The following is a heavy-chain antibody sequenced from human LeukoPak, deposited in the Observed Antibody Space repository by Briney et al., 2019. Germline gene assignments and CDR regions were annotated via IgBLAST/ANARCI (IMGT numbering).Heavy chain of an antibody. CDR3: ARGFTGGIAARLKTLFGY. V-gene: IGHV1-8*01. CDR2: MNPNSGNT. J-gene: IGHJ4*02. CDR1: GYTFTSYD. Sequence: ASVKVSCKASGYTFTSYDINWVRQATGQGLEWMGWMNPNSGNTGYAQKFQGRVTMTRNTSISTAYMEVSSLRSEETAVYYCARGFTGGIAARLKTLFGYWGQGTLVTVSS. D-gene: IGHD6-6*01.